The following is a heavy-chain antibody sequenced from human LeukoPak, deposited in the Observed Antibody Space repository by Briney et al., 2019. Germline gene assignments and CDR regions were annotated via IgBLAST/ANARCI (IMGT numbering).Heavy chain of an antibody. D-gene: IGHD3-10*01. CDR1: GFTFSSYE. CDR2: ISSSGSTI. CDR3: ASSSEAGGFHY. J-gene: IGHJ4*02. V-gene: IGHV3-48*03. Sequence: GGSLRLSCAASGFTFSSYEMNWVRQAPGKGLEWVSYISSSGSTIYYADSVKGRFTISRDNAKNTLYLQMNSLRAEDTAVYYCASSSEAGGFHYWGQGTLVTVSS.